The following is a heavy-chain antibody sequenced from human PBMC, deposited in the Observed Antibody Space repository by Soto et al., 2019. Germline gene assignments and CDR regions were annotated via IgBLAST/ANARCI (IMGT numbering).Heavy chain of an antibody. Sequence: QVQLQESGPGLVKPSETLSLTCTVSGGSISSYYWSWIRQPPGKGLEWIGYIYYSGSTNYNPSLTCRVTLSVDTSKNQFSLQLSSVTAADTAVYYCARRYGVAYDYWGQGTLVTVSS. J-gene: IGHJ4*02. CDR3: ARRYGVAYDY. D-gene: IGHD1-20*01. CDR2: IYYSGST. CDR1: GGSISSYY. V-gene: IGHV4-59*08.